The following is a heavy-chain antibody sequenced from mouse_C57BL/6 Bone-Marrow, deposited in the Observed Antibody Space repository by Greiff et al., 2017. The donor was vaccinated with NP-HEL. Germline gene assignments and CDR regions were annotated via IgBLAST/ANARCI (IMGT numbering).Heavy chain of an antibody. Sequence: EVKLVESRGGLVKPGGSLKLSCAASGFTFSSYAMSWVRQTPEKRLEWVATISDGGSYTYYPDNVKGRFTISRDNAKNNLYLQMSHLKSEDTAMYYCASYYYGSSYAMDYWGQGTSVTVSS. CDR3: ASYYYGSSYAMDY. CDR1: GFTFSSYA. CDR2: ISDGGSYT. J-gene: IGHJ4*01. V-gene: IGHV5-4*03. D-gene: IGHD1-1*01.